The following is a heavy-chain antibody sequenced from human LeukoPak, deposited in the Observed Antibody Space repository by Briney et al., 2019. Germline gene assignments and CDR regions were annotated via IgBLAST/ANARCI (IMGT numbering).Heavy chain of an antibody. V-gene: IGHV3-30*02. J-gene: IGHJ5*02. CDR1: GFTFSSYG. Sequence: GGSLRLSCAASGFTFSSYGMHWVRQDPGKGPEWVTFIRNDGSNKHYADSVKGRFTISRDNSKNTLYLQMSSLRAEDTAVYYCAKDSAPYQLLYDWFDPWGQGTLVTVSS. D-gene: IGHD2-2*02. CDR2: IRNDGSNK. CDR3: AKDSAPYQLLYDWFDP.